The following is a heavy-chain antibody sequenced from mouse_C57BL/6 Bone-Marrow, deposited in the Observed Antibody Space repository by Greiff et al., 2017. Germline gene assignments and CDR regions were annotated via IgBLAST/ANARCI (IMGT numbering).Heavy chain of an antibody. CDR3: ARDGYYWYFDV. V-gene: IGHV1-36*01. D-gene: IGHD2-3*01. J-gene: IGHJ1*03. CDR1: GFTFTDYY. Sequence: DVKLQESGPVLVKPGPSVKISCKASGFTFTDYYMHWVQQSHGKSLEWIGLVYPYNGGTSYNQKFQGKATLTVDTSSSTDYKELNSLTSEDSAVYYCARDGYYWYFDVWGTGTTVTVSS. CDR2: VYPYNGGT.